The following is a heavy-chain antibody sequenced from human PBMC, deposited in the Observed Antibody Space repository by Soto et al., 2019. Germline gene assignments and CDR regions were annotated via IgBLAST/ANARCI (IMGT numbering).Heavy chain of an antibody. CDR3: ANANCGGDCYQYYFDY. CDR1: GFTFSSYA. CDR2: ISGSGGST. V-gene: IGHV3-23*01. J-gene: IGHJ4*02. Sequence: EVQLLESGGGLVQPGGSLRLSCAASGFTFSSYAMSWVRQAPGKGLEWVSAISGSGGSTYYADSVKGRFTISRDNSKNTLYLQMNSLRAEDTAVYYCANANCGGDCYQYYFDYWGQGTLVTVSS. D-gene: IGHD2-21*02.